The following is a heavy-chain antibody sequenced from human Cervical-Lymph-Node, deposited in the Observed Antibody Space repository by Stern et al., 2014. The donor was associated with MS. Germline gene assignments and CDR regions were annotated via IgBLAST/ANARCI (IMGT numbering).Heavy chain of an antibody. Sequence: EVQLVESGPEVKRPGESLKISCQASGYTFTSYWIGGVRQMPGKGLEWIAIIFPGGSDLRYSPSFQGQVTISADKSSSTAYLQWNNLKASDTAIYYCARQRYFDYWGQGTLVTVSS. V-gene: IGHV5-51*01. J-gene: IGHJ4*02. CDR1: GYTFTSYW. CDR2: IFPGGSDL. CDR3: ARQRYFDY.